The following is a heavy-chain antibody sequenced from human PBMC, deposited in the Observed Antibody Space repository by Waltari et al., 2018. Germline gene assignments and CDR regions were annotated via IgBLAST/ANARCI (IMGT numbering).Heavy chain of an antibody. CDR2: IKQDGSEK. J-gene: IGHJ4*02. Sequence: EVQLVESGGGLVQPGGSLRLSCAASGFTFSSYWMSWVRQAPGKGLEWVANIKQDGSEKYYVDSVKGRFTISRDNAKNSLYLQMNSLRAEDTAVYYCAREASLAVASHYYFDYWGQGTLVTVSS. CDR1: GFTFSSYW. CDR3: AREASLAVASHYYFDY. D-gene: IGHD6-19*01. V-gene: IGHV3-7*01.